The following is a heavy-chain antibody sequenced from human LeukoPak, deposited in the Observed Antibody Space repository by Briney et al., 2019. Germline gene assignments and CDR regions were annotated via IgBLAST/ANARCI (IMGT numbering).Heavy chain of an antibody. J-gene: IGHJ4*02. CDR3: ARPGEKRDD. V-gene: IGHV5-51*01. CDR1: GYCFTSYW. Sequence: GASLKISCKGSGYCFTSYWIGWVRQLPGRRLEWMGIIYPGDSDTRYSPSFQGQLTISADKSINTAYLQWSSLKGSDTAMYFRARPGEKRDDWGQGTLVTVSS. CDR2: IYPGDSDT. D-gene: IGHD3-10*01.